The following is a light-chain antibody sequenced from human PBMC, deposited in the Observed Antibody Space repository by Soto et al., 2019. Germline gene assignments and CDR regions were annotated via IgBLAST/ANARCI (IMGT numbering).Light chain of an antibody. V-gene: IGKV1-5*03. Sequence: DIQMTQSPSTLSASVGDRVTITCRASQSISSRLDCCQQKPGRAPTLLIYKASTLESGVPSRCSGSGSGTEVTLTISSLQPADFATYYCQQYDSYSYTFGHGTKLEIK. CDR3: QQYDSYSYT. CDR1: QSISSR. J-gene: IGKJ2*01. CDR2: KAS.